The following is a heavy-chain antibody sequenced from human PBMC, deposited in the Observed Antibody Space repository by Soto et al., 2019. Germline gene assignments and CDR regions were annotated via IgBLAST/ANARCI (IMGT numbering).Heavy chain of an antibody. V-gene: IGHV1-8*01. J-gene: IGHJ4*02. CDR2: MNPNSGNT. D-gene: IGHD2-15*01. Sequence: GASVKVSCKASGYTFASYDINWVRQATGQGLEWMGWMNPNSGNTGYAQKFQGRVTMTRNTSISTAYMELSSLRSEDTAVYYCAQGYCSGGSCYGDPKLFDYWGQGTLVTVS. CDR3: AQGYCSGGSCYGDPKLFDY. CDR1: GYTFASYD.